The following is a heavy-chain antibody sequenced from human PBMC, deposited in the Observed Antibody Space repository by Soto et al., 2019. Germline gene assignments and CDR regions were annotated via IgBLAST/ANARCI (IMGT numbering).Heavy chain of an antibody. CDR3: AKDIGSSWYGTWFDP. V-gene: IGHV3-43*01. CDR2: IRWDGGST. CDR1: GFTFDDYT. J-gene: IGHJ5*02. Sequence: GGSLRLSCAASGFTFDDYTMHWVRQAPGKGLEWVSLIRWDGGSTYYADSVKGRFTISRDNSKNSLYLQMNSLRTEDTALYYCAKDIGSSWYGTWFDPWGQGTLVTVSS. D-gene: IGHD6-13*01.